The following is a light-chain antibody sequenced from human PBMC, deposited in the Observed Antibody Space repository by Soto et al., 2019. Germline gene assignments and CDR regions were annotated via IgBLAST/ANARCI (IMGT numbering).Light chain of an antibody. CDR2: GTS. CDR3: QQYGSSPGT. V-gene: IGKV3-20*01. CDR1: QSVSSIY. J-gene: IGKJ1*01. Sequence: EIVLTQSPGTLSLSPGARAPLSCRASQSVSSIYLAWYQQKPGQAPRLLIYGTSSRATGIPDRFSGSGSGTDFTLTISRLEPEDFAVYYCQQYGSSPGTFGQGTKVDIK.